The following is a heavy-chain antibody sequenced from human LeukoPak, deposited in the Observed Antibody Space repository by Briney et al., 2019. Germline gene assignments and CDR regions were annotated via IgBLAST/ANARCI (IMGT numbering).Heavy chain of an antibody. Sequence: ASVKVSCKASGYTFTSYVMHWVRQAPGQRLEWMGWINAGNGNTKYSQKFQGRVTITRDTSASTAYMELSSLRSEDTAVYYCARDMITFGGVIVKPDYWGQGTLVTVSS. CDR3: ARDMITFGGVIVKPDY. V-gene: IGHV1-3*01. CDR2: INAGNGNT. CDR1: GYTFTSYV. J-gene: IGHJ4*02. D-gene: IGHD3-16*02.